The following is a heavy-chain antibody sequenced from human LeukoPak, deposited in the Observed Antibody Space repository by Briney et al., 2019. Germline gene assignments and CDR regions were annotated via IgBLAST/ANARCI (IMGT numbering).Heavy chain of an antibody. CDR3: ARLQWLKYYFDY. Sequence: GESLTLSCKGSGYSFTSYWIGWVRQMPGKGLEWEGIIDPGDSDTRYSPSFQGQVTISADKSISTAYLQWSSLKASDTAMYYCARLQWLKYYFDYWGQGTLVTVSS. V-gene: IGHV5-51*03. CDR1: GYSFTSYW. J-gene: IGHJ4*02. D-gene: IGHD6-19*01. CDR2: IDPGDSDT.